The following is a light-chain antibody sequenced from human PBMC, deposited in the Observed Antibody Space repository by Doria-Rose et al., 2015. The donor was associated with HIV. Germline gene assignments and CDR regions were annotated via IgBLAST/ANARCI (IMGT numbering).Light chain of an antibody. CDR3: HQYASSRT. CDR2: GAS. Sequence: DIVLTQSPGTLSLSPGERATLSCRASQSVSATYLAWYQQRPGQSPRLLIYGASSRATDIPDRFSGSGSRTDFTLNISRLEPEDFAVYYCHQYASSRTFGQGTKVEIK. CDR1: QSVSATY. J-gene: IGKJ1*01. V-gene: IGKV3-20*01.